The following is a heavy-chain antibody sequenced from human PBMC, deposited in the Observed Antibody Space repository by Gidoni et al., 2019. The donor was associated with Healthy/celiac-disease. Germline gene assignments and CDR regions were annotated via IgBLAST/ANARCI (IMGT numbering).Heavy chain of an antibody. Sequence: EVQRLESGGGLVQPGGSLRLSCAASGFTFSSYAMSWVRQASGKGLEWVSAISGSGGSTYYADSVKGRFTISRDNSKNTLYLQMNSLRAEDTAVYYCAKGTAAMAAFDYWGQGTLVTVSS. CDR3: AKGTAAMAAFDY. D-gene: IGHD5-18*01. V-gene: IGHV3-23*01. CDR2: ISGSGGST. CDR1: GFTFSSYA. J-gene: IGHJ4*02.